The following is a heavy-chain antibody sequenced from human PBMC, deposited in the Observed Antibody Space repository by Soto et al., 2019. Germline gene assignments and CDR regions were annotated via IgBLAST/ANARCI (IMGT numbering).Heavy chain of an antibody. Sequence: EVQLVESGGDLVQPGGSLRLSCPASGFTFSSYWMHWVRQAPGKGLEWVANRNQDGNKKYYVDSVKGRFTISRDNAKNSLYLQMNSMRAEDTAVYYCARNILGPFDYWGQGTLVTVSS. V-gene: IGHV3-7*05. J-gene: IGHJ4*02. CDR3: ARNILGPFDY. CDR1: GFTFSSYW. D-gene: IGHD2-21*01. CDR2: RNQDGNKK.